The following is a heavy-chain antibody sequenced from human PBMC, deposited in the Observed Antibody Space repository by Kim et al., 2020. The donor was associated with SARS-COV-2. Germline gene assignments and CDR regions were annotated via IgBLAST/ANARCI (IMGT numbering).Heavy chain of an antibody. CDR1: GFTFDDYA. CDR2: ISWNSGSI. D-gene: IGHD6-19*01. J-gene: IGHJ3*02. Sequence: GGSLRLSCAASGFTFDDYAMHWVRQAPGKGLEWVSGISWNSGSIGYADSVKGRFTISRDNAKNSLYLQMNSLRAEDTALYYCAKDRLEWLATTSAFDIWGQGTMVTVSS. CDR3: AKDRLEWLATTSAFDI. V-gene: IGHV3-9*01.